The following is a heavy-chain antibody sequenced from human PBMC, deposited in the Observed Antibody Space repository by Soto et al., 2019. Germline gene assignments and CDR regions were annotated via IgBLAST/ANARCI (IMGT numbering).Heavy chain of an antibody. Sequence: PSETLSLTCAVYGGSFSGYYWSWIRQPPGKGLEWIGEINHSGSTNYNPSLKSRVTISVDTSKNQFSLKLSSVTADDTAVYDWARGGYCTTSACYTGYYSAMDVWGQGTTVTVSS. D-gene: IGHD2-8*01. CDR2: INHSGST. CDR1: GGSFSGYY. CDR3: ARGGYCTTSACYTGYYSAMDV. J-gene: IGHJ6*02. V-gene: IGHV4-34*01.